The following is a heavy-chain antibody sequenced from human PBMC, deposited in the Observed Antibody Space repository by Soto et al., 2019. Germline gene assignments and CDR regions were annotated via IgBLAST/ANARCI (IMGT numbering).Heavy chain of an antibody. CDR3: ADAPSDF. CDR1: GVSISGGVNW. CDR2: IYHTGST. D-gene: IGHD2-21*01. J-gene: IGHJ4*02. Sequence: QVQLQESGPGLVKPSETLSLTCAVSGVSISGGVNWWSWVRQPPGKGLEWIGEIYHTGSTNYNSSLKSRVTISLDKSKNQFSLMLISVTAADTAVYFCADAPSDFWGQGILVTVSS. V-gene: IGHV4-4*02.